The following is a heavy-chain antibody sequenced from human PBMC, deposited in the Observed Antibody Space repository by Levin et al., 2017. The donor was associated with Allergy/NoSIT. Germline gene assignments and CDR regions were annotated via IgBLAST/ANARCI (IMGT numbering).Heavy chain of an antibody. D-gene: IGHD6-19*01. V-gene: IGHV3-21*01. Sequence: GGSLRLSCAASGFSFSGYNMNWVRQAPGKGLEWVASISSNSVYIFYAESLKGRFTISRDNAKNSLYLQVNSLRAEDTAVYYCVSGGSGWPFDNWGQGTLVTVSS. CDR1: GFSFSGYN. J-gene: IGHJ4*02. CDR3: VSGGSGWPFDN. CDR2: ISSNSVYI.